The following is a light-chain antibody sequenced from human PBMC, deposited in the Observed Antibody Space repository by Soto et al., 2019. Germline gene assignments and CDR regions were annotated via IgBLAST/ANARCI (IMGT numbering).Light chain of an antibody. CDR2: NVD. J-gene: IGLJ2*01. Sequence: QSALTQPASVSGSPGQSITISCTGTSSDVGGYNFVSWYQQHPGKAPKLMLYNVDNRPSGISNRFSGSRSGNTASLTISGLHADDDAYYYCNSYTSSSTLVFGGGTKVTVL. CDR1: SSDVGGYNF. V-gene: IGLV2-14*03. CDR3: NSYTSSSTLV.